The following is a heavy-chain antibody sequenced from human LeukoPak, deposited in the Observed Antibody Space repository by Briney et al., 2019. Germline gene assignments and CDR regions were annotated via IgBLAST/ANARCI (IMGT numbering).Heavy chain of an antibody. CDR2: INSDGRSR. Sequence: GGSLRLSCTASGFTFSIYSITWVRQAPGKGLVWVSRINSDGRSRNYADSVKGRFTISRDNAKNTVYLQMNSLRAEDTALYYCARDFYYGSGSLDYWGQGTLVTVSS. J-gene: IGHJ4*02. D-gene: IGHD3-10*01. V-gene: IGHV3-74*01. CDR1: GFTFSIYS. CDR3: ARDFYYGSGSLDY.